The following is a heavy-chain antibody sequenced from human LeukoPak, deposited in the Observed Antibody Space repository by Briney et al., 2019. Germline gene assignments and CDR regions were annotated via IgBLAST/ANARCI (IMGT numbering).Heavy chain of an antibody. D-gene: IGHD6-6*01. CDR3: AREVEYSSLWN. CDR1: GGSISSGGYY. V-gene: IGHV4-30-2*01. J-gene: IGHJ4*02. Sequence: SETLSLTCTVSGGSISSGGYYWSWIRQPPGKGLEWIGYIYHSGSTYYNPSLKSRVTISVDRSKNQFSLKLSSVTAADTAVYYCAREVEYSSLWNWGQGTLVTVSS. CDR2: IYHSGST.